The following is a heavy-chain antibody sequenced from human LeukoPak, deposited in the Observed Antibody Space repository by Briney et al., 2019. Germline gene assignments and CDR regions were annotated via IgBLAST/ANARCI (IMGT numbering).Heavy chain of an antibody. CDR3: ASSYSGSYHYFDY. Sequence: GGSLRLSCAASGFTFSDYCMIWVRQAPGKGLEWVSGINWNGGSTGYADSVKGRFTISRDNAKNSLYLQMNSLRAEDTALYYCASSYSGSYHYFDYWGQGTLVTVSS. D-gene: IGHD1-26*01. CDR1: GFTFSDYC. J-gene: IGHJ4*02. V-gene: IGHV3-20*04. CDR2: INWNGGST.